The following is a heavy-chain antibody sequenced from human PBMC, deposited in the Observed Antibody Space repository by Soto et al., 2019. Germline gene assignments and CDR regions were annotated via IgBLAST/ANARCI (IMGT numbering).Heavy chain of an antibody. CDR3: AKDRRPSEFDY. J-gene: IGHJ4*02. CDR2: ISWNSGSI. Sequence: HPGGSLRLSCAASGFTFDDYVMHWVRQAPGKGLEWVSGISWNSGSIGYADSVKGRSTISRDNAKNSLYLQMNSLRAEDTALYYCAKDRRPSEFDYWGQGTLVTVSS. V-gene: IGHV3-9*01. CDR1: GFTFDDYV.